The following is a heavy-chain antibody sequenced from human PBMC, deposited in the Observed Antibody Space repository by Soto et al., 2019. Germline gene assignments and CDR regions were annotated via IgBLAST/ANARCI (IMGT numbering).Heavy chain of an antibody. D-gene: IGHD2-15*01. CDR1: GHTFTSYS. CDR2: INPSSGRT. J-gene: IGHJ6*02. V-gene: IGHV1-46*01. Sequence: SVKVSCKASGHTFTSYSMHWVRQAPGQGLEWMGIINPSSGRTSYAQNFQGRVTMTSDTSTSIVYMEMSSLKSEDTAVYYCARDHNFGFILYAMDVWGQGTTVTVSS. CDR3: ARDHNFGFILYAMDV.